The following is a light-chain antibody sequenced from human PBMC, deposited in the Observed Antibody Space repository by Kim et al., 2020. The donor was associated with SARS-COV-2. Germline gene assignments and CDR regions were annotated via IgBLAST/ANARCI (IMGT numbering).Light chain of an antibody. Sequence: ASVGDRVTITCRASQTISNYLNWYQQKPGRAPKLLIFRVPRLQSGVPPRFSGSVSGTDFTLTISSLQPEDFAIYYCQQTYMTSWTFGQGTKVDIK. J-gene: IGKJ1*01. CDR1: QTISNY. V-gene: IGKV1-39*01. CDR2: RVP. CDR3: QQTYMTSWT.